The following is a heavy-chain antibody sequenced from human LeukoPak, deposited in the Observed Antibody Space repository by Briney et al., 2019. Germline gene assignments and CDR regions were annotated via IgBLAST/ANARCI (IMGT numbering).Heavy chain of an antibody. CDR1: GFTFSSYG. V-gene: IGHV3-30*02. D-gene: IGHD2-2*01. CDR3: ARGVCSRTSCYLGYYYMDV. J-gene: IGHJ6*03. Sequence: GGSLRLSCAASGFTFSSYGKNWVRQAPGKGLEWVGFIRYDGSNKYYADSVKGRFTISRDNSKNTLYLQMNSLRAEDTAVYYCARGVCSRTSCYLGYYYMDVWGKGTPVTVSS. CDR2: IRYDGSNK.